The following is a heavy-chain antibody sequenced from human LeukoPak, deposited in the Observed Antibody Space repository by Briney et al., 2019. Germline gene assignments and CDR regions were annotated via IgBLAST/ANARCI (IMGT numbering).Heavy chain of an antibody. CDR1: GGSISSYY. J-gene: IGHJ6*03. V-gene: IGHV4-4*07. Sequence: SETLSLTCTVSGGSISSYYWSWIRQPAGKGLEWIGRIYTSGSTNYNPSLKSRVTMSVDTSKNQFSLKLSSVTAADTAVYYCARTTEGGYTYGYFYYYYMDVWGKGTTVTISS. D-gene: IGHD5-18*01. CDR2: IYTSGST. CDR3: ARTTEGGYTYGYFYYYYMDV.